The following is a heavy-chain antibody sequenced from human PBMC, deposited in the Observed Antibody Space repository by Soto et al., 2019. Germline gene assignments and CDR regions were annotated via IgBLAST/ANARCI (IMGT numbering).Heavy chain of an antibody. J-gene: IGHJ4*02. D-gene: IGHD3-22*01. CDR3: ARQRYYYDSSGYYSFFDY. V-gene: IGHV5-51*01. CDR1: GYNFTSYW. Sequence: GESLKISCKVTGYNFTSYWIGWVRQMPGKGLEWMGIIYPGDSDTRYSPSFQGQVTISADKSISTAYLQWSSLKASDTAMYYCARQRYYYDSSGYYSFFDYWGQGTLVTVSS. CDR2: IYPGDSDT.